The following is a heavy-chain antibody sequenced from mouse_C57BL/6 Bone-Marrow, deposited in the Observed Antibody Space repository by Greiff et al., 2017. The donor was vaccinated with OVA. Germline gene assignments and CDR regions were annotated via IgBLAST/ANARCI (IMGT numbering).Heavy chain of an antibody. CDR3: IYYGRMDY. D-gene: IGHD1-1*01. CDR2: IDPENGDT. CDR1: GFTIKDDY. V-gene: IGHV14-4*01. J-gene: IGHJ4*01. Sequence: VQLQQSGAELVRPGASVKLSCTASGFTIKDDYMHWVKQRPEQGLEWIGWIDPENGDTEYASKFQGKATITADTSSNTAYLQLSSLTSEDTAVYDCIYYGRMDYWGQGTSVTVSS.